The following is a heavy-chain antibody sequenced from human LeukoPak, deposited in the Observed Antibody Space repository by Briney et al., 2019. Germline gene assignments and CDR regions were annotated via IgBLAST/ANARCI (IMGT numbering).Heavy chain of an antibody. V-gene: IGHV5-10-1*01. J-gene: IGHJ5*02. Sequence: GESLKISCKGSGYGFTSYWISWVRQMPGKGLEWMGRIDPSDSYTNYSPSFQGHVTISADKSISTAYLQWSSLKASDTAMYYCARHHCSSTSCYRGGWFDPWGQGTLVTVSS. CDR1: GYGFTSYW. CDR2: IDPSDSYT. CDR3: ARHHCSSTSCYRGGWFDP. D-gene: IGHD2-2*02.